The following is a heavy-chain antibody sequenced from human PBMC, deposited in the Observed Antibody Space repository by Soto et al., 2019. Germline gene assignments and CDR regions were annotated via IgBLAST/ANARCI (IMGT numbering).Heavy chain of an antibody. Sequence: QVHLQESGPGLVRPSETLSLTCTVSGGSISGFYWSWIRQPAGKGPEWIGRIYSSGSTSYNPSLKSRLTMSVYTSKNYFSLNLTSVTAADTAVYYCARWTGSRRFDYWGQGRLITVSS. V-gene: IGHV4-4*07. CDR3: ARWTGSRRFDY. CDR2: IYSSGST. CDR1: GGSISGFY. D-gene: IGHD1-1*01. J-gene: IGHJ4*02.